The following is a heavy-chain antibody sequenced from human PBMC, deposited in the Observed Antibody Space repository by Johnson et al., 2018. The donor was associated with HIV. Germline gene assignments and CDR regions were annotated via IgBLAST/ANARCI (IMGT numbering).Heavy chain of an antibody. V-gene: IGHV3-30*18. CDR1: GFTFNRYG. D-gene: IGHD2-15*01. CDR2: ISYDGTDT. Sequence: QMQLVESGGGVVQPGRSLRVSCAASGFTFNRYGMHWVRQAPGKGLEWVALISYDGTDTYYADSVKGRFSISRDNSKNTLYLQMNSLRAEDTALYYCAKLRPDRSGHRAFDIWGQGTMVTVSS. CDR3: AKLRPDRSGHRAFDI. J-gene: IGHJ3*02.